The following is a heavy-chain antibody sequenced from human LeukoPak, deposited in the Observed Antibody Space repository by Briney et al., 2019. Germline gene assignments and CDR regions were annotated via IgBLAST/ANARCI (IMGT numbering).Heavy chain of an antibody. Sequence: PSQTLSLTCTVSGGSISSGDYYWSWIRQPPGKGMEWIGYIYYSGSTYYNPSLKSRVTISVDTSTNQFSLKLSSVTAADTAVYYCARDHQLSGSFDYWGQGTLVTVSS. J-gene: IGHJ4*02. V-gene: IGHV4-30-4*08. D-gene: IGHD2-2*01. CDR1: GGSISSGDYY. CDR2: IYYSGST. CDR3: ARDHQLSGSFDY.